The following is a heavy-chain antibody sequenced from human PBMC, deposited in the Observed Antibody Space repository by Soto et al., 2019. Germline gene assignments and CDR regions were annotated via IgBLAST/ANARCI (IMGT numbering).Heavy chain of an antibody. J-gene: IGHJ4*01. CDR1: VVSFSENH. V-gene: IGHV4-59*01. CDR3: ARFGAAAAHDDN. Sequence: SETLSLTCDVSVVSFSENHWSWIRQAPGKGLEGFGYVHFSGMTTXXPSLAPRPXISFDISKSQLXLQLTXVTAADTAVYYCARFGAAAAHDDNWGRGVLVX. CDR2: VHFSGMT. D-gene: IGHD6-13*01.